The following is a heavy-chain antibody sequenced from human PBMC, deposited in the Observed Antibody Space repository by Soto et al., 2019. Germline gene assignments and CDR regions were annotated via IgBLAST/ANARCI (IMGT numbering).Heavy chain of an antibody. Sequence: QVQLVESGGGLVKPGGSLRLSCAASGFTFSDYYMSWIRQAPGKGLEWVSYISSSGSTIYYADSVKGRFTISRDNHKNPLYLQMNTLRAEDTAVYYCARGQRSVDYYYYGMDVWRQGTTVTVSS. J-gene: IGHJ6*02. CDR3: ARGQRSVDYYYYGMDV. V-gene: IGHV3-11*01. D-gene: IGHD2-2*01. CDR2: ISSSGSTI. CDR1: GFTFSDYY.